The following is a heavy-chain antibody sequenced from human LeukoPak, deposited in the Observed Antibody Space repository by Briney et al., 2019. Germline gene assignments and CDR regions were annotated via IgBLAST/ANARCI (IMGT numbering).Heavy chain of an antibody. CDR1: GFTLSSYW. D-gene: IGHD5-12*01. CDR2: INSDGSTT. V-gene: IGHV3-74*01. J-gene: IGHJ6*02. CDR3: ASTDIAPYYYYYGMDV. Sequence: GGSLRLSCAASGFTLSSYWMHWVRQAPGKGLVWVSRINSDGSTTNYADSVKGRFTISRDNAKNTLYLQTNSLRAEDTAVYYCASTDIAPYYYYYGMDVWGQGTTVTVSS.